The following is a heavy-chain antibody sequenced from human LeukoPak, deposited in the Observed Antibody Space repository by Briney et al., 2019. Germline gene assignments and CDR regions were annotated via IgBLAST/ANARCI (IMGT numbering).Heavy chain of an antibody. CDR2: IYHSGST. CDR1: GGSISSGGYY. V-gene: IGHV4-30-2*01. J-gene: IGHJ4*02. D-gene: IGHD3-3*01. CDR3: ARAEYYDFWSGYYPYYFDY. Sequence: PSQTLSLTCTVSGGSISSGGYYWSWIRQPPGKGLEWIGYIYHSGSTYYNPSLKSRVTISVDRSKNQFSLKLSSVTAADTAVYYCARAEYYDFWSGYYPYYFDYWGQGTLVTVSS.